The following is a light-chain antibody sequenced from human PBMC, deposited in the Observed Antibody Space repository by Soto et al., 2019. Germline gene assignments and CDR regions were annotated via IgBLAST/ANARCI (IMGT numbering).Light chain of an antibody. V-gene: IGKV3-11*01. CDR1: QSVSSY. CDR3: QQRSKWPIT. CDR2: DAS. J-gene: IGKJ5*01. Sequence: EIVLTQSPATLSLSPWERATLSCRASQSVSSYLAWYQQKTGQAPRLLISDASDRATGIPARFSGSGSGTDFTLTISSLEPEDFAVYYCQQRSKWPITFGQGTRREIK.